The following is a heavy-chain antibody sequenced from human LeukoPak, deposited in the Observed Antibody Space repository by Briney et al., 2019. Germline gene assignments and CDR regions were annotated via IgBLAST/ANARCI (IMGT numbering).Heavy chain of an antibody. CDR2: ISYDGSNK. Sequence: PGGSLRLSCAASGFTFSSYAMHWVRQAPGKGLEWVAVISYDGSNKYYADSVKGRFTISRDNSKNTLYLQMNSLRAEDTAVYYCATPLGGAAGTPQTPWGQGTLVTVSS. CDR3: ATPLGGAAGTPQTP. V-gene: IGHV3-30-3*01. CDR1: GFTFSSYA. J-gene: IGHJ4*02. D-gene: IGHD6-13*01.